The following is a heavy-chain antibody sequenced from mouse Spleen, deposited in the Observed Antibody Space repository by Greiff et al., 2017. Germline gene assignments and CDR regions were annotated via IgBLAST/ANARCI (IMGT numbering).Heavy chain of an antibody. CDR1: GYTFTDYY. Sequence: VQVVESGAELVRPGASVKLSCKASGYTFTDYYINWVKQRPGQGLEWIARIYPGSGNTYYNEKFKGKATLTAEKSSSTAYMQLSSLTSEDSAVYFCARSRSRDWYFDVWGTGTTVTVSS. CDR3: ARSRSRDWYFDV. CDR2: IYPGSGNT. J-gene: IGHJ1*03. D-gene: IGHD1-1*01. V-gene: IGHV1-76*01.